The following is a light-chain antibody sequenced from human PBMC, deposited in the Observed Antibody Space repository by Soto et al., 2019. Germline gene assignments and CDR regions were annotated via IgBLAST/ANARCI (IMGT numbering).Light chain of an antibody. CDR1: QSISSY. CDR2: AAS. CDR3: QQSYSTPPIT. V-gene: IGKV1-39*01. J-gene: IGKJ5*01. Sequence: DIQMAQPPSSLSASVGDRVTITCRASQSISSYLNWYQQKPGKAPKLLIYAASSLQSGVPSRFSGIGSGTDFTLTISSLQPEDFATYYCQQSYSTPPITCGQGTRLEIK.